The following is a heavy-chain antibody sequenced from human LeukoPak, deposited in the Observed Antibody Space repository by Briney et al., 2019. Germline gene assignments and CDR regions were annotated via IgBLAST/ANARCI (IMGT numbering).Heavy chain of an antibody. D-gene: IGHD2-2*01. V-gene: IGHV1-24*01. Sequence: GASVKVSCKASGYTFTGYYMHWVRQAPGKGLEWMGGSDLEDAETIYTQKFQDRVTITEDTSTDTAYMELSGLRSEDTAVYYCATGTPADLRGLDVWGQGTTVTVS. CDR1: GYTFTGYY. CDR3: ATGTPADLRGLDV. J-gene: IGHJ6*02. CDR2: SDLEDAET.